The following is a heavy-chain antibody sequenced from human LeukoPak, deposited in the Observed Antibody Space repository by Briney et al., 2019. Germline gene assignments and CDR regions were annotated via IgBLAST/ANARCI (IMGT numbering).Heavy chain of an antibody. CDR2: IYYSGST. CDR1: GGSISSYY. D-gene: IGHD3-16*01. V-gene: IGHV4-59*01. CDR3: ATLPFGGPRRVFDY. J-gene: IGHJ4*02. Sequence: SETLSLTCTVSGGSISSYYWSWIRQPPGKGLEWIGYIYYSGSTNYNPSLKSRVAISVDTSRKQFSLKLSSVTAADTAVYYCATLPFGGPRRVFDYWGQGIPVTVSS.